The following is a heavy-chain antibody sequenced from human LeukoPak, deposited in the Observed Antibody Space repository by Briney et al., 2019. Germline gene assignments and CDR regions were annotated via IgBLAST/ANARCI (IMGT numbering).Heavy chain of an antibody. CDR2: ISGSGGIT. J-gene: IGHJ4*02. V-gene: IGHV3-23*01. CDR3: AMSSIVVVPAATDY. CDR1: GFTFSSYA. D-gene: IGHD2-2*01. Sequence: HTGGPLRLSCAASGFTFSSYAMSGGRQAPGKGLEGVSAISGSGGITYYAHSVKGRFPISRDNSKNTLSLQMNTLRPGDTALYYCAMSSIVVVPAATDYWGQGSLVTVSS.